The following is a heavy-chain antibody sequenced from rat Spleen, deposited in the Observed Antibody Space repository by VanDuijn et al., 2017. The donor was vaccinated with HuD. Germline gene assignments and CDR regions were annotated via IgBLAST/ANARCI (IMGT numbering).Heavy chain of an antibody. CDR1: GFTFSHYW. Sequence: EVQLMETGGGLVQPGRSLKLSCVASGFTFSHYWMYWIRQAPGKGLEWISSINTDGGNTYYPDSLKGRFTISRDNAKSTLYLQMNSLRSEDTATYYCTRSYNSGYDFDYWGQGVMVTVSS. J-gene: IGHJ2*01. D-gene: IGHD4-3*01. CDR2: INTDGGNT. V-gene: IGHV5-58*01. CDR3: TRSYNSGYDFDY.